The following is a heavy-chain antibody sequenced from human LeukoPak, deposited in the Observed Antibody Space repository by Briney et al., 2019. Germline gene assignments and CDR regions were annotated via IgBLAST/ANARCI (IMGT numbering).Heavy chain of an antibody. J-gene: IGHJ4*02. V-gene: IGHV3-23*01. CDR3: AKGGEQWLFYFDY. CDR1: EFTFTSYA. CDR2: ISGTGGST. Sequence: PGGSLRLSCAASEFTFTSYAMHWVRQPPGKGLEWVSSISGTGGSTYYADSVKGRFTISRDNSKNTLYLQMNSLRAEDTAVYYCAKGGEQWLFYFDYWGQGTLVAVSS. D-gene: IGHD6-19*01.